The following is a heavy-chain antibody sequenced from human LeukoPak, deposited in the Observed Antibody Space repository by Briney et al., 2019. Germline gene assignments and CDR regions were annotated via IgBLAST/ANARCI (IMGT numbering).Heavy chain of an antibody. Sequence: GGSLRLSCAASGFTFSNAWMSWVRQAPGKGLEWVGRIKSKTDGGTTDYAAPVKGRFTISRDDSKNTLYLQMNSLKTEDTAVYYCTTDDYGDYEYFDYWGQGTLVTVSS. D-gene: IGHD4-17*01. CDR3: TTDDYGDYEYFDY. CDR1: GFTFSNAW. CDR2: IKSKTDGGTT. V-gene: IGHV3-15*01. J-gene: IGHJ4*02.